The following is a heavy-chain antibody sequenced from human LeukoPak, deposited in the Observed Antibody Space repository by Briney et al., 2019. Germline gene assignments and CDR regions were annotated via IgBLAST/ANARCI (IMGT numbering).Heavy chain of an antibody. J-gene: IGHJ4*02. D-gene: IGHD3-9*01. CDR2: IYTTNGNT. CDR3: ARHRDYDILTGYYYFDY. Sequence: SQTLSLTCSVSGDPISSDYYYWSWIRQPAGKGLEWIGRIYTTNGNTNYNPSLKSRVTISVDTSKNQFSLKLSSVTAADTAVYYCARHRDYDILTGYYYFDYWGQGTLVTVSS. CDR1: GDPISSDYYY. V-gene: IGHV4-61*02.